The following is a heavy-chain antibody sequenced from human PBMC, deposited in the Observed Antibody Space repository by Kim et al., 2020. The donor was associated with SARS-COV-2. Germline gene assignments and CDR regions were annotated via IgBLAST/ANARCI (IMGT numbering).Heavy chain of an antibody. J-gene: IGHJ5*02. CDR3: ARGTSQQGFDP. CDR1: GFTFSNYW. Sequence: GGSLRLSCEASGFTFSNYWMNWVRQGPGKGLVWVSRINSDGGDTHYADSVKGRFTISRDNAENTLHLQLNSLGVEDTAIYYCARGTSQQGFDPWGQGTLVTVSS. CDR2: INSDGGDT. V-gene: IGHV3-74*01.